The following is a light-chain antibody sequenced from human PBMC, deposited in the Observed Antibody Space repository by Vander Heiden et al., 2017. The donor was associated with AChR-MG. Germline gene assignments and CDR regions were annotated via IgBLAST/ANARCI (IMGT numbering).Light chain of an antibody. J-gene: IGLJ3*02. CDR3: QAHDNSVGV. V-gene: IGLV6-57*03. CDR2: DDD. Sequence: NFMLTQPPSVSESPGKTVTISCTRSGGNIASNYVPWYQQRPGSAPTIVIFDDDQRPSGVPDRFSAALDGLSNAAARTIAGLKTEDEDDYDCQAHDNSVGVFGGGTKLTVL. CDR1: GGNIASNY.